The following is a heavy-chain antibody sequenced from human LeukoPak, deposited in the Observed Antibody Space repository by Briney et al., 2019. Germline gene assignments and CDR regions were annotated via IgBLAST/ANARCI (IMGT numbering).Heavy chain of an antibody. CDR3: AKYQRITIFGVVQYYFDY. D-gene: IGHD3-3*01. CDR2: ISGSGGRT. J-gene: IGHJ4*02. CDR1: GFTFSSYA. V-gene: IGHV3-23*01. Sequence: GGALRLSXAASGFTFSSYAMSWVGQAPGKGLEWVSAISGSGGRTYYADSVKGRFTISRDNSKNTLYLQMNSLRAEDTAVYYCAKYQRITIFGVVQYYFDYWGQGTLVTVSS.